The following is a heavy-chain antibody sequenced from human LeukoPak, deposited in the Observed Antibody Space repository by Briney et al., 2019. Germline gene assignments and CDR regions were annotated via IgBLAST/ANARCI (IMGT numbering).Heavy chain of an antibody. V-gene: IGHV3-33*01. D-gene: IGHD3-16*02. CDR2: IWYDGSNK. CDR3: ARDHSYLIDY. Sequence: GRSLRLSCAASGFTFSSYGMHWVRQAPGKGLEWVAVIWYDGSNKYYADSVKGRFTISRDNSENTLYLQMNSLRAEDTAVYYCARDHSYLIDYWGQGTLVTVSS. J-gene: IGHJ4*02. CDR1: GFTFSSYG.